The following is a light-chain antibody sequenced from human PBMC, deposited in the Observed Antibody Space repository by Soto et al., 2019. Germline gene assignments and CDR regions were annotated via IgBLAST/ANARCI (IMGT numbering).Light chain of an antibody. CDR3: QQYETLYT. J-gene: IGKJ2*01. V-gene: IGKV1-33*01. CDR2: DAS. Sequence: IQMTQSPSSLSASVGDSVTITYQASQDISIYLHWYQQHPGKAPKLLIYDASNLEAGVPSRFSGSGSGTHFSLTISSLQPEDFATYYCQQYETLYTFGPGTKVDIK. CDR1: QDISIY.